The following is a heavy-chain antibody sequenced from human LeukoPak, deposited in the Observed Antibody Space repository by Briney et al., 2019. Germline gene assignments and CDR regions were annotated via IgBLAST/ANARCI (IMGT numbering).Heavy chain of an antibody. CDR2: ISAYNGNT. V-gene: IGHV1-18*01. CDR3: ARDPTRFWMGYVWGSYRPLDY. J-gene: IGHJ4*02. D-gene: IGHD3-16*02. CDR1: GYTFTSYG. Sequence: GASVKVSCKASGYTFTSYGISWVRQAPGQGLEWMGWISAYNGNTNYAQKLQGRVTMTTDTSTSTAYMELRSLRSDDTAVYYCARDPTRFWMGYVWGSYRPLDYWGQGTLVTVSS.